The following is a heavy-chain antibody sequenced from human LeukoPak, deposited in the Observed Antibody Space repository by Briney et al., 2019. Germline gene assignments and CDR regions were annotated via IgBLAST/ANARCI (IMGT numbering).Heavy chain of an antibody. CDR1: GFTFSNAW. J-gene: IGHJ4*02. CDR3: TTARGYDILTGYLYYFDY. V-gene: IGHV3-15*04. Sequence: GGSLRLSCAASGFTFSNAWMRWVRQAPGNGLEWVGRIESKTDGGTTDYAAPVKGRFTISRDDSKNTLYLQMNSLKTEDTAVYYCTTARGYDILTGYLYYFDYWGQGTLVTVSS. CDR2: IESKTDGGTT. D-gene: IGHD3-9*01.